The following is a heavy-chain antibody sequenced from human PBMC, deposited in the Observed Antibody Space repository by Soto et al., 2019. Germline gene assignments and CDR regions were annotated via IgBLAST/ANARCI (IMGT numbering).Heavy chain of an antibody. D-gene: IGHD3-10*01. V-gene: IGHV1-24*01. Sequence: ASVKVSCKVSGYTLTELSMHWVRQAPGKGLEWMGGFDPEDGETIYAQKFQGRVTMTEDTSTDTAYMELSSLRSEDTAVYYCATEYYYGSGSYYMNWSDPSGQRTLVTVS. CDR3: ATEYYYGSGSYYMNWSDP. CDR2: FDPEDGET. CDR1: GYTLTELS. J-gene: IGHJ5*02.